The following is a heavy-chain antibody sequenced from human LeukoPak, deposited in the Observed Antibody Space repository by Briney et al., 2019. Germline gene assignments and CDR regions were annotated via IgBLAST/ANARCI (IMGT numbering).Heavy chain of an antibody. CDR3: AKDRSTISGIN. J-gene: IGHJ4*02. Sequence: GGSLRLSCAASGFTFSNSWMSWVRQAPGKGLEWVSAISGSGGSTYYADSVKGRFTISRDNSKNTLYLQMNSLRAEDTAVYYCAKDRSTISGINWGQGTLVTVSS. CDR2: ISGSGGST. D-gene: IGHD3-10*01. CDR1: GFTFSNSW. V-gene: IGHV3-23*01.